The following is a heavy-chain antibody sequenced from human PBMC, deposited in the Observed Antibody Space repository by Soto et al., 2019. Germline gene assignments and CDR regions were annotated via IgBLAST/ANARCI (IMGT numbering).Heavy chain of an antibody. CDR2: ISYDGSNK. V-gene: IGHV3-30*18. CDR3: AKDLTHTEYYYASSGFRGFYY. J-gene: IGHJ4*02. Sequence: GGSLRPSCAASGFTFSSYGMHWVRQAPGKGLEWVAVISYDGSNKYYADSLKGRFTISRDNSKNTLYLQMNSLRAEDAAVYYCAKDLTHTEYYYASSGFRGFYYWGQGTLVTVSS. D-gene: IGHD3-22*01. CDR1: GFTFSSYG.